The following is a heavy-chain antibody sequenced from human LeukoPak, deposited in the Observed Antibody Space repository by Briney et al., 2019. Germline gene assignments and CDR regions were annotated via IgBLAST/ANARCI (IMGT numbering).Heavy chain of an antibody. CDR1: GYTFTNYA. CDR3: ARDIERITIFGVVTSANAFDI. V-gene: IGHV1-2*02. J-gene: IGHJ3*02. Sequence: ASVKVSCKASGYTFTNYAMHWVRQAPGQGLEWMGWINPNSGGTNYAQKFQGRVTMTRDTSISTAYMELSRLRSDDTAVYYCARDIERITIFGVVTSANAFDIWGQGTMVTVSS. D-gene: IGHD3-3*01. CDR2: INPNSGGT.